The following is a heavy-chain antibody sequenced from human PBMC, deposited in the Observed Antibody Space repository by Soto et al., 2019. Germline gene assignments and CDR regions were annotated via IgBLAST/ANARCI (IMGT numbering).Heavy chain of an antibody. CDR2: INAGNGNT. J-gene: IGHJ4*02. D-gene: IGHD5-12*01. CDR3: ARDRTQQGVATPREDFDY. CDR1: GYTFTSYA. V-gene: IGHV1-3*01. Sequence: ASVKVSCKASGYTFTSYAMHWVRQAPGQRLEWMGWINAGNGNTKYSQKFQGRVTITRDTSASTAYMELSSLRSEDTAVYYCARDRTQQGVATPREDFDYWGQGTLVTVSS.